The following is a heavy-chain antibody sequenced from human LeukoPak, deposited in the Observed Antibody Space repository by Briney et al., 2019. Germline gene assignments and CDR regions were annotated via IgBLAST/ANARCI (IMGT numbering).Heavy chain of an antibody. D-gene: IGHD4-17*01. J-gene: IGHJ1*01. Sequence: GGSLRLSCAASGFTFSSYSMNWVRQAPGKGLEWVSSISSSSSYIYYADSVKGRFTISRDNAKNSLYLQMNSLRAEDTAVYYCARVHYGDYAEYFQHWGQGTLVTVSS. CDR3: ARVHYGDYAEYFQH. CDR1: GFTFSSYS. CDR2: ISSSSSYI. V-gene: IGHV3-21*01.